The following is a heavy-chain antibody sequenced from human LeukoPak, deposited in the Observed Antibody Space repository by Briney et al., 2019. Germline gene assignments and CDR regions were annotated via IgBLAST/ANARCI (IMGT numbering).Heavy chain of an antibody. Sequence: VKVSCKASGGTFSSSAISWVRQAPGQGLEWMGGIIPIFGTANYAQKFQGRVTITADESTSTAYMELSSLRSEDTAVYYCASLPGIAVAGYFDYWGQGTLVTVSS. CDR2: IIPIFGTA. D-gene: IGHD6-19*01. CDR3: ASLPGIAVAGYFDY. V-gene: IGHV1-69*13. J-gene: IGHJ4*02. CDR1: GGTFSSSA.